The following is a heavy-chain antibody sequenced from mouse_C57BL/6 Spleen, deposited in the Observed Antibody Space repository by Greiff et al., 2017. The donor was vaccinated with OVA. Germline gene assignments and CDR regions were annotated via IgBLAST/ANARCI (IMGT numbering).Heavy chain of an antibody. J-gene: IGHJ2*01. CDR3: ARGDLWFDY. Sequence: VQLQQSGPGMVKPSQSLSLTCTVTGYSITSGYDWHWIRHFPGNKLEWMGYISYSGSTNYNPSLKSRISITHDTSKNHFFLKLNSVTTEDTATYYCARGDLWFDYWGQGTTLTVSS. CDR2: ISYSGST. D-gene: IGHD6-1*01. V-gene: IGHV3-1*01. CDR1: GYSITSGYD.